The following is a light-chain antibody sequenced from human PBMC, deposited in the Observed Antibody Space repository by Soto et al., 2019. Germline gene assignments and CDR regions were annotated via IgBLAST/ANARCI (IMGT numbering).Light chain of an antibody. CDR1: QSITTY. J-gene: IGKJ2*01. CDR2: VAS. V-gene: IGKV1-39*01. CDR3: QQNSSIPYT. Sequence: DIQMTQSPSSLSASVGDRVTITCRASQSITTYLNWYQQNPGKAPQLLIYVASSLQSGVPSRFSGSGSGTDFALTISSLQPEDFASYYCQQNSSIPYTFGQGTKLEIK.